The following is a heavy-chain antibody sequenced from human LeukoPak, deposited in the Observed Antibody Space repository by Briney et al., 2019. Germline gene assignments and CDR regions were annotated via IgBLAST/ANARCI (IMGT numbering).Heavy chain of an antibody. CDR2: INPNSGGT. Sequence: ASVKVSCKASGYTFIGYYMHWVRQAPGQGLEWMGRINPNSGGTNYAQKFQGRVTMTRDTSISTAYMELSRLRSDDTAVYYCASRGWAGEYYSDYWGQGTLVTVSS. CDR1: GYTFIGYY. V-gene: IGHV1-2*02. D-gene: IGHD3-10*01. J-gene: IGHJ4*02. CDR3: ASRGWAGEYYSDY.